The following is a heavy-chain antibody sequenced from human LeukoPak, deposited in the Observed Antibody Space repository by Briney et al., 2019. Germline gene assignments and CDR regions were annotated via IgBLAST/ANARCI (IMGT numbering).Heavy chain of an antibody. CDR3: KAVAGPYFDY. V-gene: IGHV4-39*07. D-gene: IGHD6-19*01. J-gene: IGHJ4*02. Sequence: SETLSLTCTVSGGSIGTSNYYWGWIRQPPGKGLEWIGNIFYSGSTNYNPSLKSRVSISVDTSKNQFSLKLTSVTAADTADCAGKAVAGPYFDYWGQGTLVTVSS. CDR1: GGSIGTSNYY. CDR2: IFYSGST.